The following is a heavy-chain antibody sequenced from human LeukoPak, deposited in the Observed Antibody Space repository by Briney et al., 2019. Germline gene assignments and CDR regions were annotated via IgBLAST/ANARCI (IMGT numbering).Heavy chain of an antibody. Sequence: PSETLSLTCTVSGASISSYYWSWIRQPPGKGLEWIGYIYHTGTTNYNPSLKSRVTISVDTSKNQFSLKLNSVTAADTAVYYCARDRSSGWYDVAFDIWGQGTMVTVSS. V-gene: IGHV4-59*01. D-gene: IGHD6-19*01. CDR3: ARDRSSGWYDVAFDI. CDR1: GASISSYY. J-gene: IGHJ3*02. CDR2: IYHTGTT.